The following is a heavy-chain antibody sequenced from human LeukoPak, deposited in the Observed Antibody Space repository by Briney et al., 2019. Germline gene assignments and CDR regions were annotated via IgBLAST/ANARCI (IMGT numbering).Heavy chain of an antibody. V-gene: IGHV4-39*07. Sequence: SETLSLTCTVSGGSINSSSFYYWGWIRQPPGKGLEWIGTLYYSGTTYYNPSLKSRVTISVDTSNNQFSLKLSSVTAADTAVYYCARAVGKGRWVGELYFDYWGQGTLVTVSS. D-gene: IGHD3-10*01. J-gene: IGHJ4*02. CDR2: LYYSGTT. CDR3: ARAVGKGRWVGELYFDY. CDR1: GGSINSSSFYY.